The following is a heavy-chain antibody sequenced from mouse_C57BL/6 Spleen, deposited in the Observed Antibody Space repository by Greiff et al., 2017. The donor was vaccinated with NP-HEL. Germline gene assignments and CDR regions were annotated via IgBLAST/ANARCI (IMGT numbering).Heavy chain of an antibody. J-gene: IGHJ4*01. Sequence: QVQLQQPGAELVRPGSSVKLSCKASGYTFTSYWMHWVKQRPIQGLEWIGNIDPSDSETHYNQKFKDKATLTVDKSSSTAYMQLSSLTSEDSAVYYCARSERKAMDYWGQGTSVTVSS. CDR2: IDPSDSET. CDR3: ARSERKAMDY. D-gene: IGHD6-1*01. V-gene: IGHV1-52*01. CDR1: GYTFTSYW.